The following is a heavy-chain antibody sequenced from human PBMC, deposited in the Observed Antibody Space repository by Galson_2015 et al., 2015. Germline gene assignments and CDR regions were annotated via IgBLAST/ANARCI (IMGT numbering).Heavy chain of an antibody. V-gene: IGHV4-4*02. Sequence: ETLSLTCAVSGGSISSTNWWSWVRQPPGKGLEWIGEIYHSGRTNYNPSLKSRVIMSVDKSKNQFSLKLNSVTAADTAVYYCATFFGSGSYPPYDSWGQGTLVTVSS. CDR2: IYHSGRT. J-gene: IGHJ4*02. D-gene: IGHD3-10*01. CDR1: GGSISSTNW. CDR3: ATFFGSGSYPPYDS.